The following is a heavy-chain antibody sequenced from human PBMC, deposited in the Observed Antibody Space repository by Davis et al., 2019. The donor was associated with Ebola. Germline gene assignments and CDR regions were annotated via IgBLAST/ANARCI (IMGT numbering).Heavy chain of an antibody. V-gene: IGHV4-4*07. D-gene: IGHD2-2*02. J-gene: IGHJ4*02. Sequence: PSETLSLTCPVSGGSISSYYWSWIRQPAGKGLEWMGRIYTSGSTNYNPSLKSRVTMSVDTSKNQFSLKLSAVTAAATAVYYCARGRWHCSSTSCYRGYFDYWGQGTLVTVSS. CDR2: IYTSGST. CDR3: ARGRWHCSSTSCYRGYFDY. CDR1: GGSISSYY.